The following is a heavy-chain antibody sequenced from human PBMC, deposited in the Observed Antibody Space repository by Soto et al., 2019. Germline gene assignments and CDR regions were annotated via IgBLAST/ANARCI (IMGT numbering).Heavy chain of an antibody. V-gene: IGHV4-34*01. CDR1: GGSFSGYY. D-gene: IGHD6-19*01. J-gene: IGHJ3*02. CDR3: ARGRGAVAGTMSAFDI. Sequence: QVQLQQWGAGLLKPSETLSLTCAVYGGSFSGYYWSWIRQPPGKGLEWIGEINHSGSTNYNPSLKRRVTISADTSKNQFSLKLSSVTAADTAVYYCARGRGAVAGTMSAFDIWGQGTMVTVSS. CDR2: INHSGST.